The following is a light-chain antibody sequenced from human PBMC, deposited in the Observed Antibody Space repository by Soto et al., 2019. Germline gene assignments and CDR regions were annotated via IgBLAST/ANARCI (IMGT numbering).Light chain of an antibody. CDR2: AAS. Sequence: DIQMTQSPSSLSASVGDRVTITCRASQSISSYLNWYQQKPGKAPKLLIYAASSLQSGVPSRFSGSGSWTDFTLTISSLQPEDFATYSCQQSYSTPITFGQGTRLEIK. J-gene: IGKJ5*01. CDR3: QQSYSTPIT. CDR1: QSISSY. V-gene: IGKV1-39*01.